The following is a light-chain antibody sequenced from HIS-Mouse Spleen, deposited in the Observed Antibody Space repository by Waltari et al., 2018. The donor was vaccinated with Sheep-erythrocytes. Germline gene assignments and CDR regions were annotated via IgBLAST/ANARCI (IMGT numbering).Light chain of an antibody. CDR2: DVS. V-gene: IGLV2-11*01. Sequence: QSARTQPRSVSGSPGQSVTISCTGTSSDVGGYNYVSWYQQHPGKAPKLRIYDVSKRPSGVPDRFSGSKSGNTASLTISGLQAEDEADYYCCSYAGSYNHVFATGTKVTVL. J-gene: IGLJ1*01. CDR3: CSYAGSYNHV. CDR1: SSDVGGYNY.